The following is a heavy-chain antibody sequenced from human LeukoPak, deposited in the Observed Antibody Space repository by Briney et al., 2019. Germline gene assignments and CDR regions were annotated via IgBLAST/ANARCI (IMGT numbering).Heavy chain of an antibody. D-gene: IGHD6-19*01. CDR1: GFTFSSYA. V-gene: IGHV3-23*01. CDR3: AKDRAYSSGWYINYYYMDV. Sequence: GGSLRLSCAASGFTFSSYAMSWVRQAPGKGLEWVSAISGSGGSTYYADSVKGRFTISRDNSKNTLYLQMNSLRAEDTAVYYCAKDRAYSSGWYINYYYMDVWGKGTMVTVSS. J-gene: IGHJ6*03. CDR2: ISGSGGST.